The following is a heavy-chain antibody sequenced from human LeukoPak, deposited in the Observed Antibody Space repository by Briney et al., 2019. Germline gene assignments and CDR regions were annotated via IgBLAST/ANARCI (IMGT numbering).Heavy chain of an antibody. CDR2: ISAYNGNT. D-gene: IGHD3-22*01. CDR3: AREYGYYDSSGYYSDY. J-gene: IGHJ4*02. V-gene: IGHV1-18*01. Sequence: GASVKVSCKASGYTFTSYGISWVRQAPGQGLEWMGWISAYNGNTNYAQKLQGRVTMTTDTSTSKAYMELRSLRSDDTAVYYCAREYGYYDSSGYYSDYWGQGTLVTVSS. CDR1: GYTFTSYG.